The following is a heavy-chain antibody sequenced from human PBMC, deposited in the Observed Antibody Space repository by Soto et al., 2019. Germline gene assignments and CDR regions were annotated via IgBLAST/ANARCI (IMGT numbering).Heavy chain of an antibody. Sequence: ELQLLESGGGLVQPGGSLRLSCAASGFTFSSYAMNWVRQAPGKGVEWVSAISGSGGSTYYANSVKGRFTISRDNSKNTLDLQMNSLRAEDTAVYYCAKDRDIVVVVAADDAFDIWGQGTMVSVSS. J-gene: IGHJ3*02. CDR2: ISGSGGST. CDR1: GFTFSSYA. V-gene: IGHV3-23*01. CDR3: AKDRDIVVVVAADDAFDI. D-gene: IGHD2-15*01.